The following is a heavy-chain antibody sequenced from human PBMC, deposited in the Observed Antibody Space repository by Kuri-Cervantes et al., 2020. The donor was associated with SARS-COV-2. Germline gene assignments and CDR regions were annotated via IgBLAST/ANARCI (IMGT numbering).Heavy chain of an antibody. D-gene: IGHD3-3*01. J-gene: IGHJ6*03. Sequence: SVKVSCKASGGTFSSYAISWVRQAPGQGLEWMGRIIPILGTANYAQKFQGRVTITADKSTSTAYMELSSLRSEGTAVYYCARDGRVYYDFWSGYPPEVHYYYMDVWGKGTTVTVSS. CDR3: ARDGRVYYDFWSGYPPEVHYYYMDV. CDR1: GGTFSSYA. CDR2: IIPILGTA. V-gene: IGHV1-69*04.